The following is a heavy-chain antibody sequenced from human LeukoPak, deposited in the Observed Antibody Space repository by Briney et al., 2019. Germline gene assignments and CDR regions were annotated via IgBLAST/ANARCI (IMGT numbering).Heavy chain of an antibody. CDR3: ARLFPYYDFWSGYYSTRDY. CDR2: ISYSGST. CDR1: GASITSNSYY. Sequence: KPSETLSLTCTVSGASITSNSYYWGWIRQPPGKGLEWIGIISYSGSTNYNPSLKSRVTISVDTSKNQFSLKLSSVTAADTAVYYCARLFPYYDFWSGYYSTRDYWGQGTLVTVSS. V-gene: IGHV4-39*07. J-gene: IGHJ4*02. D-gene: IGHD3-3*01.